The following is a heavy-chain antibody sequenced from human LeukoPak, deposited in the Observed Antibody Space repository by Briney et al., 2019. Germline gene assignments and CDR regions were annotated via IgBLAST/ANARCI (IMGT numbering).Heavy chain of an antibody. Sequence: PSQTLSLTCTVSGGSISSDNYYWSWIRQPPGKGLEWIGYIYYSGSTNYNPSLKSRVTISVDTSKNQFSLKLSSVTAADTAVYYCAITYCSSTSCPLHWGQGTLVTVSS. V-gene: IGHV4-61*01. CDR1: GGSISSDNYY. CDR3: AITYCSSTSCPLH. D-gene: IGHD2-2*01. CDR2: IYYSGST. J-gene: IGHJ4*02.